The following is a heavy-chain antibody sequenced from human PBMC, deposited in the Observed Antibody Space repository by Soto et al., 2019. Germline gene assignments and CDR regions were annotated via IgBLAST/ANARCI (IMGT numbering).Heavy chain of an antibody. J-gene: IGHJ4*02. D-gene: IGHD2-15*01. Sequence: SVTLSLTCTVSGGSISSGGYYWSWISQHPGKGLEWIGYIYYSGSTYYNPSLKSRVTISVDTSKNQFSLKLSSVTAADTAVYYCARVYCSGGSCYLDYWGQGTLVTVSS. V-gene: IGHV4-31*03. CDR3: ARVYCSGGSCYLDY. CDR2: IYYSGST. CDR1: GGSISSGGYY.